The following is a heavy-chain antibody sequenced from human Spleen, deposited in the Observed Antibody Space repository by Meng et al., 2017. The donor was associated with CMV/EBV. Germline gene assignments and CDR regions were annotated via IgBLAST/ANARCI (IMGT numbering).Heavy chain of an antibody. CDR1: GGSFSGFY. CDR2: VVHNGSS. D-gene: IGHD6-6*01. V-gene: IGHV4-34*12. J-gene: IGHJ5*02. CDR3: ARDSVADRPGWFDP. Sequence: AVYGGSFSGFYWSWIRPAPRKGLEWIGEVVHNGSSDYSPSLKDQVTMSVDTSKDQFSLRLRSVTAADTAVYYCARDSVADRPGWFDPWGQGTLVTVSS.